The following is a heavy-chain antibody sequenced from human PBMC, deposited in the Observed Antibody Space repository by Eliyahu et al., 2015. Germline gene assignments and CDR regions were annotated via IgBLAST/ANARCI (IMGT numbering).Heavy chain of an antibody. CDR2: IYYSGST. Sequence: QLQLQESGPGLVKPSETLSLTCXVSGGXXSXXSXYXGWIXQPPGKGLEWIGSIYYSGSTYYNPSLKSRVTISVDTSKNQFSLKLSSVTAADTAVYYCAREPLRYFDNVPWEWGQGTLVTVSS. J-gene: IGHJ4*02. CDR3: AREPLRYFDNVPWE. V-gene: IGHV4-39*07. D-gene: IGHD3-9*01. CDR1: GGXXSXXSXY.